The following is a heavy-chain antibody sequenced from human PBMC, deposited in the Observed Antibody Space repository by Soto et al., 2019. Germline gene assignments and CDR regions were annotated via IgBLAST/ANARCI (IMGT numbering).Heavy chain of an antibody. Sequence: EVQRLESGGGLVQPGGSLRISCAASGFDFSNYGRSWVRQAPGKGLEWVSAISGTAHASYYAASVKGRFTISRDNSKNTLYLHMNSLRVEDTAVYFCVKDAPQPFSDWGQGTLVTVSS. V-gene: IGHV3-23*01. J-gene: IGHJ4*02. CDR3: VKDAPQPFSD. D-gene: IGHD3-3*02. CDR2: ISGTAHAS. CDR1: GFDFSNYG.